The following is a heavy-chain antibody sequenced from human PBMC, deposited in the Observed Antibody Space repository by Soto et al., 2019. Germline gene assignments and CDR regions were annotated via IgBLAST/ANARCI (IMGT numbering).Heavy chain of an antibody. J-gene: IGHJ4*02. CDR1: GYTFTSYG. Sequence: ASVKVSCKASGYTFTSYGISWVRQAPGQGLEWMGWISAYNGNTNYAQKFRGRVTITTDKSTSTAYMELRSLRSEDTAVYYCARDSGASDYWGQGTLVTVSS. D-gene: IGHD1-26*01. V-gene: IGHV1-18*01. CDR3: ARDSGASDY. CDR2: ISAYNGNT.